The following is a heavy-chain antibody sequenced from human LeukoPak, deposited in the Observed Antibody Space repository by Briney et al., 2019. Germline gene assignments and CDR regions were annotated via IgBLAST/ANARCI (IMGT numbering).Heavy chain of an antibody. D-gene: IGHD3-10*01. CDR3: ARNVDSGFDY. Sequence: EASVKVSCKASGYTFTTYYIHWVRQAPGQGLEWMGMINPSGGSTSYAQKFQGRVTMTRDTSTSTVYMELSSLRSEDTAVYYCARNVDSGFDYWGQGTLVTVSS. CDR1: GYTFTTYY. CDR2: INPSGGST. J-gene: IGHJ4*02. V-gene: IGHV1-46*01.